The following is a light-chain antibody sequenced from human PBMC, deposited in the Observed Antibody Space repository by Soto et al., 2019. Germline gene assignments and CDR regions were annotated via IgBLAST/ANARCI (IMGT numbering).Light chain of an antibody. J-gene: IGKJ1*01. CDR2: GAS. V-gene: IGKV3-15*01. Sequence: EIVMTQSPATLSVSPVERATLSCRASQSVSSNLSWYQQKPGQAPRLLIYGASTRATGIPDRFSGSGSGTDFTLTISSLEPEDFAVYYCQQYGSAPRTFGQGTKVDIK. CDR3: QQYGSAPRT. CDR1: QSVSSN.